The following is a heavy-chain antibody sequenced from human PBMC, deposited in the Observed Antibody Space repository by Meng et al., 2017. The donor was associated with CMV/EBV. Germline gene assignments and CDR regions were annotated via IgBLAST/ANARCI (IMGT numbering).Heavy chain of an antibody. Sequence: GESLKISCAASEFTFSSYTMSWVRQAPGKGLEWVSSITPNSSYILYADSMKGRVTISRDNAKDSLYLQMNSLRAEDTAVYYCARGEVVVVPPGGYYGMDVWGQGTTVTVSS. CDR1: EFTFSSYT. J-gene: IGHJ6*02. CDR2: ITPNSSYI. CDR3: ARGEVVVVPPGGYYGMDV. V-gene: IGHV3-21*06. D-gene: IGHD2-2*01.